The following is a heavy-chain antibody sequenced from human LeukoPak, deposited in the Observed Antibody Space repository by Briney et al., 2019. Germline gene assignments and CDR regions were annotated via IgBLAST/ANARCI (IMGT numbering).Heavy chain of an antibody. Sequence: QTGGSLRLSCAASGFTFSSYSMNWVRQAPGKGLEWVSYISSSSSTIYYADSVKGRFTISRDNAKNSLYLQMNSLRAEDTAVYYCARDAEGDFSTLDAFDIWGQGTMVTVSS. V-gene: IGHV3-48*01. D-gene: IGHD2-21*02. J-gene: IGHJ3*02. CDR1: GFTFSSYS. CDR3: ARDAEGDFSTLDAFDI. CDR2: ISSSSSTI.